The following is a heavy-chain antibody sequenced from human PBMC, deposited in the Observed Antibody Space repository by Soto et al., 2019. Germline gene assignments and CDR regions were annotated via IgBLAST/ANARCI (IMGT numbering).Heavy chain of an antibody. V-gene: IGHV4-61*01. D-gene: IGHD4-17*01. J-gene: IGHJ4*02. Sequence: SETLSLTCSVSGGSVSYKTYYWSWIRQPPGKRLEWIGYVYYSGTTNYNPSLKSRVTISVDLSKNRFSLRLSSVTTADTALYYCAXTTAVPNTLGSRYFFDYWGQGTLVTVSS. CDR2: VYYSGTT. CDR1: GGSVSYKTYY. CDR3: AXTTAVPNTLGSRYFFDY.